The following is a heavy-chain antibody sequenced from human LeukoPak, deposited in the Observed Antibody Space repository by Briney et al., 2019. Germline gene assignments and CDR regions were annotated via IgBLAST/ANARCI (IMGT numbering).Heavy chain of an antibody. CDR1: GFTASSTY. D-gene: IGHD3-16*01. V-gene: IGHV3-53*01. CDR2: IYSGGST. Sequence: GGSLRLSCAASGFTASSTYMSWVRQAPGRGLEWVSVIYSGGSTYYADSVKGRFTISRDNSKNTLYLQVNTLRAEDTAVYYCARAMGGFSYLDSWGQGTLVTVSS. J-gene: IGHJ4*02. CDR3: ARAMGGFSYLDS.